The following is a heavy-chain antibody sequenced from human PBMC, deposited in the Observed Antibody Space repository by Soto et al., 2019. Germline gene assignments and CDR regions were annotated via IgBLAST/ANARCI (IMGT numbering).Heavy chain of an antibody. Sequence: PSETLSLTCTVSGGSISSGGYYWNWIRQHPGKGLEWIGYIYYIGSTYYNPSLKSRVTISLDTSKNQFSLKLSSVTAADTAIYYCARARQYYDCELDPWGQGTLVTVSS. CDR1: GGSISSGGYY. CDR2: IYYIGST. J-gene: IGHJ5*02. V-gene: IGHV4-31*03. D-gene: IGHD3-16*01. CDR3: ARARQYYDCELDP.